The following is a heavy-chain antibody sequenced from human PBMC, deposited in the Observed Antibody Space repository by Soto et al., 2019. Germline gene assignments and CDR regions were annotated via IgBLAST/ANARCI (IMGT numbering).Heavy chain of an antibody. CDR1: GDSISSSNW. V-gene: IGHV4-4*02. CDR2: IYHSGST. CDR3: ARDPLYAGNAGYFDY. Sequence: QVQLQESGPGLVKPSGTLSLTCSVSGDSISSSNWWSWVRQPPGKGLEWIGEIYHSGSTNYSPSLKSRVTISVDKSKNQLSLKLTSVTAADTAVYYCARDPLYAGNAGYFDYWGQGTLVTVSP. J-gene: IGHJ4*02. D-gene: IGHD6-13*01.